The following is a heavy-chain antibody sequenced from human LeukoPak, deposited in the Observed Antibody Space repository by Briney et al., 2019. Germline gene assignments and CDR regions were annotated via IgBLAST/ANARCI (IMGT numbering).Heavy chain of an antibody. CDR2: IRYDGSSK. CDR1: GFTFSSYG. D-gene: IGHD2-15*01. CDR3: ARDPLGYCSGGSCYPFDY. Sequence: GGSLRLSCAASGFTFSSYGMHWVRQAPGKGLEWVAVIRYDGSSKYYADSVKGRFTISRDNSKNTLYLQTNSLRAEDTAVYYCARDPLGYCSGGSCYPFDYWGQGTLVTVSS. J-gene: IGHJ4*02. V-gene: IGHV3-33*08.